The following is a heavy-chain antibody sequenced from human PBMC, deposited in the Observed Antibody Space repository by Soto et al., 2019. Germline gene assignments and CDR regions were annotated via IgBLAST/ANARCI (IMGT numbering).Heavy chain of an antibody. CDR1: GYSFTSYW. J-gene: IGHJ6*02. Sequence: PGESLKISCKGSGYSFTSYWIGWVRQMPGKGLEWMGIIYPGDSDTRYSPSFQGQVTISADKSISTAYLQWSSLKASDTAMYYCASHRKTSTASPHVPYYYYGMDVWGQGTTVTVSS. CDR3: ASHRKTSTASPHVPYYYYGMDV. CDR2: IYPGDSDT. D-gene: IGHD6-6*01. V-gene: IGHV5-51*01.